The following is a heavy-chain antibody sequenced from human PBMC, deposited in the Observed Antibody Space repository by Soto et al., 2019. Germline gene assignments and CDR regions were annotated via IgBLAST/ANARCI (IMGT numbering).Heavy chain of an antibody. Sequence: SETLSLTCNMSGDSYSISTYSWSWIRQPPGKALQWIGFIYQGGVTSYNPSLASRVSISLDRSNNQCSLKLKSVTAADTAVYFCAGMPYTSGLRFDPWGPGTLVTVSS. V-gene: IGHV4-30-2*01. CDR3: AGMPYTSGLRFDP. CDR2: IYQGGVT. D-gene: IGHD6-19*01. J-gene: IGHJ5*02. CDR1: GDSYSISTYS.